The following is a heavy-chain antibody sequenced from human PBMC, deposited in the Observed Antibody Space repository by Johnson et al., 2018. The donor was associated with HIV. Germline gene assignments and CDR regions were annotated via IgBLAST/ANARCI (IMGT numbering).Heavy chain of an antibody. J-gene: IGHJ3*02. CDR2: IQYDATNR. V-gene: IGHV3-30*02. CDR3: AKDFGSGWADAFDI. CDR1: GFTLSSYG. D-gene: IGHD6-19*01. Sequence: QVQLVESGGGVVQPGGSLRLSCAASGFTLSSYGIHWVRQAPGKGLEWVAFIQYDATNRYYVDSVKGRFTISRDNSKNTVYLQMNSLRTEDSARYYWAKDFGSGWADAFDIWGQGTGVTISS.